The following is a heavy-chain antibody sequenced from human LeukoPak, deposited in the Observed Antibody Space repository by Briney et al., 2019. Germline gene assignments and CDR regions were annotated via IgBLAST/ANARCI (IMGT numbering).Heavy chain of an antibody. CDR1: GFTFSNYG. V-gene: IGHV3-30*02. CDR3: ARGNSNGFDI. D-gene: IGHD1-7*01. CDR2: IRYDGTAQ. Sequence: GGSLRLSCAASGFTFSNYGMDWVRQAPGKGLEWVTFIRYDGTAQYYADSVRGRFTISRDNSKNTLYLQVNSVRAEDTAVYYCARGNSNGFDIWGQGTMVTVSS. J-gene: IGHJ3*02.